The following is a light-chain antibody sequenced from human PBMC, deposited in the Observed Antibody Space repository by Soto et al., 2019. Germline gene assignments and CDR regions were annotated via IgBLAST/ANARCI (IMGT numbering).Light chain of an antibody. CDR3: QQYGSSPLWT. V-gene: IGKV3-20*01. J-gene: IGKJ1*01. Sequence: EIVLTQSPGTLSLSPWERATLSCRASQSVSSSYLAWYQQKPGQAPRLLIYGASSRATGIPDRFSGSGSGTDFTLTISRLEPEDFAVYYCQQYGSSPLWTLGQGTKVDIK. CDR1: QSVSSSY. CDR2: GAS.